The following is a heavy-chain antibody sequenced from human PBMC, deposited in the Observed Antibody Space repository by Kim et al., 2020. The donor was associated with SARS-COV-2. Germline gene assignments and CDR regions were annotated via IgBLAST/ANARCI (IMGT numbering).Heavy chain of an antibody. J-gene: IGHJ4*02. D-gene: IGHD3-3*01. Sequence: GRITISRDDSKNTLYLQMNSVSTEDTAVYYCAKGPYYDFWSGYRSSGGFHYWGQGTLVTVSS. CDR3: AKGPYYDFWSGYRSSGGFHY. V-gene: IGHV3-30*02.